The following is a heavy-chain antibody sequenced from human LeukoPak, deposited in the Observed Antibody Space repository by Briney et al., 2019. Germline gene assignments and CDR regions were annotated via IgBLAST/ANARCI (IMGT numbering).Heavy chain of an antibody. CDR2: ISAYNGNT. V-gene: IGHV1-18*01. CDR1: GYTFTSYG. CDR3: ARGRGIAAAGSHFDY. D-gene: IGHD6-13*01. Sequence: ASVKVSCKASGYTFTSYGISWVRQAPRQGLEWMGWISAYNGNTNYAQKLQGRVTMTTDTSTSTAYMELRSLRSDDTAVYYCARGRGIAAAGSHFDYWGQGTLVTVSS. J-gene: IGHJ4*02.